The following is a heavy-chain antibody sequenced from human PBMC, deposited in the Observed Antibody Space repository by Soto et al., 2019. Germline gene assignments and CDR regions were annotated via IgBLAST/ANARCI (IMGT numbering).Heavy chain of an antibody. CDR3: ARHRMVATIGPYYFDY. D-gene: IGHD5-12*01. V-gene: IGHV4-59*08. CDR1: GGSISSYY. Sequence: SETLSLTCTVSGGSISSYYWSWIRQPPGKGLEWIGYIYYSGSTNYNPSLKSRVTISVDTSKNQFSLKLSSVTAADTAVYYCARHRMVATIGPYYFDYWGQGTLVTVSS. J-gene: IGHJ4*02. CDR2: IYYSGST.